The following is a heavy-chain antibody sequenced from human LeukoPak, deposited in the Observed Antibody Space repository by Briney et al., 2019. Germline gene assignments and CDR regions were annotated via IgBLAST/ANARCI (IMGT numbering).Heavy chain of an antibody. CDR1: GGSISSSSYY. D-gene: IGHD3-22*01. Sequence: TSETLSLTCTVPGGSISSSSYYWGWIRQPPGKGLEWIGSIYYSGSTYYNPSLKSRVTISVDTSKNQFSLKLSSVTAADTAVYYCARLRLFPDYFDYWGQGTLVTVSS. V-gene: IGHV4-39*07. CDR3: ARLRLFPDYFDY. J-gene: IGHJ4*02. CDR2: IYYSGST.